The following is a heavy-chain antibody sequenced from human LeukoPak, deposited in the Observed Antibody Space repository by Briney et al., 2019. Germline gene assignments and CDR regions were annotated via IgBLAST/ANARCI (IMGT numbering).Heavy chain of an antibody. CDR2: IYTRDST. J-gene: IGHJ3*02. D-gene: IGHD1-26*01. CDR3: ARLVLGATMKYAFDT. V-gene: IGHV4-61*02. Sequence: SETLSLTCTVSGVSIGSATGTYYWSWIRQPAGKGLEWIGRIYTRDSTYYNPSLKSRVTISVDTSKNQFSLKLSSVTAADTAVYYRARLVLGATMKYAFDTWGQGTMVTVSS. CDR1: GVSIGSATGTYY.